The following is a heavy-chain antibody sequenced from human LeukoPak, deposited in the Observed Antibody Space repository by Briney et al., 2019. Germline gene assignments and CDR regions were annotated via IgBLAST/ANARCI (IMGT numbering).Heavy chain of an antibody. CDR2: ISSSSSYI. CDR3: ARELALYDSTDASDI. V-gene: IGHV3-21*01. D-gene: IGHD2-8*01. CDR1: GFTFSSYS. Sequence: PGGSLRLSCAASGFTFSSYSMNWVRQAPGKGLEWVSSISSSSSYIYYADSVKGRFTISRDNAKNSLYLQMNSLRAEDTAVYYCARELALYDSTDASDIWGQGTMVTVSS. J-gene: IGHJ3*02.